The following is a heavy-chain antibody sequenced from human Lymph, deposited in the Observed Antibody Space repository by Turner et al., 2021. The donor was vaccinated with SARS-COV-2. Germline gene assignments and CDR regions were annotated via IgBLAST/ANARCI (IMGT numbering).Heavy chain of an antibody. CDR3: ASYGGDYVFDN. CDR2: IIPIIATA. J-gene: IGHJ5*02. CDR1: GGTFSTYG. V-gene: IGHV1-69*11. Sequence: QVHLVQSGSELMKPGSSVYFSCKASGGTFSTYGISWLRQAPGQGIERMGRIIPIIATANYAQKFQGRVTITADETKRKDNMELSRLRYEDTAVYYCASYGGDYVFDNWGQGTLVTV. D-gene: IGHD4-17*01.